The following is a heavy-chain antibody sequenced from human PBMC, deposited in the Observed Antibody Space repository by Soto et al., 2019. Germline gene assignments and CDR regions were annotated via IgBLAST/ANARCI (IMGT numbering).Heavy chain of an antibody. CDR1: GFTVSSNY. V-gene: IGHV3-53*01. CDR2: IYSGGSK. Sequence: GGSLRLSCAASGFTVSSNYMSWVRQAPGKGLEWVSVIYSGGSKYYADSVKGRFTISRDNSKNTLYLQMNSLRAEDTAVYYCARVNFRMTTAFDYWGQGTLVTVSS. J-gene: IGHJ4*02. CDR3: ARVNFRMTTAFDY. D-gene: IGHD4-17*01.